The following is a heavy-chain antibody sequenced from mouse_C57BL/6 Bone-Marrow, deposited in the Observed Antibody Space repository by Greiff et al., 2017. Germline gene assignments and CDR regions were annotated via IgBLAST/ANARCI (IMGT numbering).Heavy chain of an antibody. D-gene: IGHD2-4*01. V-gene: IGHV1-64*01. CDR3: ARTDYDPWYFDV. CDR1: GYTFTSYW. J-gene: IGHJ1*03. CDR2: IHPNSGST. Sequence: QVQLQQPGAELVKPGASVKLSCKASGYTFTSYWMHWVKQRPGQGLEWIGMIHPNSGSTNYNEKFKSKATLTVDKPSSTAYLQLSSLTAEDSAVYYCARTDYDPWYFDVWGTGTTVTVSS.